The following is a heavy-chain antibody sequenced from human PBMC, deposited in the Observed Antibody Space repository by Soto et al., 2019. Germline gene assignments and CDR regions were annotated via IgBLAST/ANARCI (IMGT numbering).Heavy chain of an antibody. D-gene: IGHD3-10*01. V-gene: IGHV3-23*01. J-gene: IGHJ4*02. CDR3: AKAVRYYGSGSYPDY. Sequence: PGGSLRLSCAASGFTFISYPMSRVRQAPGKVLEWVSAISGSGGSTYYADSVKGRFTISRDNSKNTLYLQMNSLRAEDTAVYYCAKAVRYYGSGSYPDYWGQGTLVTVSS. CDR1: GFTFISYP. CDR2: ISGSGGST.